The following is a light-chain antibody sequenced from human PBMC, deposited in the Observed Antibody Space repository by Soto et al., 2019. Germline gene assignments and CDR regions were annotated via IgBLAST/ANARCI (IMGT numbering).Light chain of an antibody. V-gene: IGKV3-11*01. Sequence: EIVLTQSPATLSLSPGERATLSCRASQSVSSYLAWYQQKPGQAPRLLIYDASNRATGIPARFSGSGSGTDSTLISSRLETEDVAVYCWQQRSNWPFTFGGGTKVEIK. J-gene: IGKJ4*01. CDR2: DAS. CDR3: QQRSNWPFT. CDR1: QSVSSY.